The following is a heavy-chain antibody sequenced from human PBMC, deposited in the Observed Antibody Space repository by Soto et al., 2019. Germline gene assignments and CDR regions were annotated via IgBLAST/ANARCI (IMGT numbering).Heavy chain of an antibody. D-gene: IGHD2-8*02. CDR3: ARDNITGLFDY. CDR2: IYYNGTT. V-gene: IGHV4-31*03. J-gene: IGHJ4*02. CDR1: GGSINSGNFY. Sequence: SETLSLTCTVSGGSINSGNFYWSWIRQHPGKGPEWIGYIYYNGTTYYNPSLKSRVSVSIDTSKNQFSLKLSSVTAADTAVYYCARDNITGLFDYWGQGTLVTVSS.